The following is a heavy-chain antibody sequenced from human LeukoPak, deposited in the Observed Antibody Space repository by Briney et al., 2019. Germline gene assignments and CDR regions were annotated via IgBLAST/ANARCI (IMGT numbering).Heavy chain of an antibody. V-gene: IGHV4-39*07. D-gene: IGHD3-22*01. J-gene: IGHJ4*02. CDR1: GGSISTSNYY. Sequence: SETLSLTRTVSGGSISTSNYYWGWIRQPPGKGLEWIGNIFYSGSTYYSPSPRSRVTISLDTSRNQFSLNLNSVTAADTAVYYCAINYYDTKKPWDWGQGTLVTVSS. CDR3: AINYYDTKKPWD. CDR2: IFYSGST.